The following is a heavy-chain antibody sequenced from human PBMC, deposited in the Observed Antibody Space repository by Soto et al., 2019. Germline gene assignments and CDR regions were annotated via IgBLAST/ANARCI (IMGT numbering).Heavy chain of an antibody. CDR3: ARLRWATIAEAGSFDY. D-gene: IGHD6-13*01. Sequence: QVQLQESGPGLGKPSETRSLPCPVPVGSISSKSWSWIGQPPGKGLEWIGYIYYNGRTNYNPSLKSRVTISVDTSRNQFSLKLSSVTAADTAVYYCARLRWATIAEAGSFDYWGQGILVTVSS. CDR2: IYYNGRT. J-gene: IGHJ4*02. CDR1: VGSISSKS. V-gene: IGHV4-59*08.